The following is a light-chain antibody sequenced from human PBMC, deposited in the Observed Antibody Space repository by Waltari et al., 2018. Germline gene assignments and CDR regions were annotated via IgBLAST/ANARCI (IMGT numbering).Light chain of an antibody. CDR1: QSVLYSSNNKSY. CDR2: WAS. CDR3: QQYYSTPWT. J-gene: IGKJ1*01. V-gene: IGKV4-1*01. Sequence: DIVMTQSPDSLAVSLGERATINCKSRQSVLYSSNNKSYLAWYQHKPGQPPKLLIYWASTRESGVPDRFSGSGSGTDFTLTISSLQAEDVAVYYCQQYYSTPWTFGQGTKVEI.